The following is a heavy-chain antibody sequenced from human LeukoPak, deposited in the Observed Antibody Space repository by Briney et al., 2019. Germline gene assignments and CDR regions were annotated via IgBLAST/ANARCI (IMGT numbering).Heavy chain of an antibody. Sequence: ASVKVSCKASGYTFTSYAISWVRQAPGQGLEWMGGIIPFFGTTNYAQKFQGRVTIIVDKSTTTAYMELSSLRSEDTAVYYCARDRLSGSYWGDAFDIWGQGTMVTVSS. J-gene: IGHJ3*02. V-gene: IGHV1-69*06. CDR2: IIPFFGTT. D-gene: IGHD1-26*01. CDR1: GYTFTSYA. CDR3: ARDRLSGSYWGDAFDI.